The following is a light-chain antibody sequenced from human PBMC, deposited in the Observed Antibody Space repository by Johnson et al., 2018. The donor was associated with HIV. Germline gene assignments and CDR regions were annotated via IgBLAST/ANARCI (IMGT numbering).Light chain of an antibody. CDR3: GTWDSSLSPAV. Sequence: QSVLTQPPSVSAAPGQMVTISCSGSSSNIGRNYVSWYQQLPGTAPKLLIYQNTWRPSWIPDRFSGSTSGASATLAIPGLQTGDEADYYCGTWDSSLSPAVFGTGTKVTVL. J-gene: IGLJ1*01. CDR2: QNT. V-gene: IGLV1-51*02. CDR1: SSNIGRNY.